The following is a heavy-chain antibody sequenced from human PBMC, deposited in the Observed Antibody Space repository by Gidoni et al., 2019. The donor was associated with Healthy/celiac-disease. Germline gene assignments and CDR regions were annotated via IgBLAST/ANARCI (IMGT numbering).Heavy chain of an antibody. D-gene: IGHD3-16*01. CDR1: GFTFSSYS. V-gene: IGHV3-48*02. Sequence: EVQLVESGGGLVQPGGSLRLSCAAPGFTFSSYSINWFRQAPGKGLEWVSYISSSSSTIYYADSVKGRFTISRDNAKNSLYLQMNSLRDEDTAVYYCASVSRYYYYMDVWGKGTTVTVSS. J-gene: IGHJ6*03. CDR3: ASVSRYYYYMDV. CDR2: ISSSSSTI.